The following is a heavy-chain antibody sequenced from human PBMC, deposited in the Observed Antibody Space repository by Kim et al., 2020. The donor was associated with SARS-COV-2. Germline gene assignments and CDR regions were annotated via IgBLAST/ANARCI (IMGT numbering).Heavy chain of an antibody. CDR1: GFTFSSYV. CDR3: ATTPGESSGFYPPGAFDI. CDR2: VIGMGAPT. J-gene: IGHJ3*02. V-gene: IGHV3-23*01. Sequence: GGSLRLSCAASGFTFSSYVMSWVRQAPGKGLEWVSSVIGMGAPTYYAASVKGRFSPSRDNFKNTLYLQMNSLRAEDTAVYYCATTPGESSGFYPPGAFDIWGQGTMVTVSS. D-gene: IGHD3-22*01.